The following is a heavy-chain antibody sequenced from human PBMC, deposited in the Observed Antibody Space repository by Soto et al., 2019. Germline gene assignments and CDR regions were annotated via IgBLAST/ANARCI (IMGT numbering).Heavy chain of an antibody. CDR1: GYTFTDYD. D-gene: IGHD3-9*01. V-gene: IGHV1-8*01. J-gene: IGHJ4*02. CDR2: VSPDSGNS. CDR3: EVTTGY. Sequence: ASVKVSCKTSGYTFTDYDINWVRQATGQGLEWMGWVSPDSGNSGYAQQFQGRVTMTSDTSISTVYMELSNLRSEDTAMYYCEVTTGYWGQGTMVTVSS.